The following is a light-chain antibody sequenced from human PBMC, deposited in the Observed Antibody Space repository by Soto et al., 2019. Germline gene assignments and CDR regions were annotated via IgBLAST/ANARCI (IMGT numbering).Light chain of an antibody. Sequence: EIVLTQSPATLSLSPGERATLSCRASQSVNSYLAWYQQRPGQAPRLLIYDASNSATGIPSRFSGSGSGTDFTLTISSLEPEDLAIYYCQQRSNWITFGQGTRLEIK. CDR3: QQRSNWIT. CDR2: DAS. J-gene: IGKJ5*01. V-gene: IGKV3-11*01. CDR1: QSVNSY.